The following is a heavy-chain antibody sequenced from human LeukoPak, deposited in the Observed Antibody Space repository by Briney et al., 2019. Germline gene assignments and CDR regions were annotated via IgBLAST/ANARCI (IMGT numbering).Heavy chain of an antibody. Sequence: GGSLRLSFAASGFTFSSYGMHWVRQAPAKGLEGVAVISYDGSNKYYADSVKGRFTISRDNSKNTLYLQMNSLRAEDTAVYYCAKDPGLLWFGEYAFDIWGQGTMVTVSS. CDR2: ISYDGSNK. J-gene: IGHJ3*02. V-gene: IGHV3-30*18. CDR3: AKDPGLLWFGEYAFDI. CDR1: GFTFSSYG. D-gene: IGHD3-10*01.